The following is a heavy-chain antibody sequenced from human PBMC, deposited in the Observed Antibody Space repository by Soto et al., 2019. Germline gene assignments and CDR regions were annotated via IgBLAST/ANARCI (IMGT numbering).Heavy chain of an antibody. CDR3: ASSQGYCFSTGWWVTFDN. V-gene: IGHV4-59*01. Sequence: SETQSLTCTVSGGSIRSYDWSWIRQPPGKGLEWIGYIYYSGSTNYNPSLKSRVTISVDTSKNQFSLKLSSVTAADPAVYYCASSQGYCFSTGWWVTFDNWGRETLVTVS. D-gene: IGHD2-2*01. CDR2: IYYSGST. CDR1: GGSIRSYD. J-gene: IGHJ4*02.